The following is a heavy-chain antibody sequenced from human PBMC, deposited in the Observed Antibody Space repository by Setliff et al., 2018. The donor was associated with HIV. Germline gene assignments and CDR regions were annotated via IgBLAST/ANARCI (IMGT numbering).Heavy chain of an antibody. CDR1: GFTFRDGS. J-gene: IGHJ3*02. CDR3: ARPWAFDI. Sequence: GGSLRLSCAASGFTFRDGSMNWVRQAPGKGLEWVANIKQDGSEKYYVDSVKGRFTISRDNAKNSLYLQMNSLRAEDTAVYYCARPWAFDIWGQGTMVTVSS. V-gene: IGHV3-7*01. CDR2: IKQDGSEK.